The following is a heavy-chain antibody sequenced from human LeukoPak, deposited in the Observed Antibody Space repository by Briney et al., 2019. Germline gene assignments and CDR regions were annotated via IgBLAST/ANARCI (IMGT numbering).Heavy chain of an antibody. V-gene: IGHV1-69*06. CDR3: ARDGGGSYGPNYYYYYGMDV. Sequence: GASVKVSCKASGGTFSSYAISWVRQAPGQGLEWMGGIIPIFGTANYAQKFQGRVMITADKSTSTAYMELSSLRSEDTAVYYCARDGGGSYGPNYYYYYGMDVWGKGTTVTVSS. D-gene: IGHD5-18*01. J-gene: IGHJ6*04. CDR2: IIPIFGTA. CDR1: GGTFSSYA.